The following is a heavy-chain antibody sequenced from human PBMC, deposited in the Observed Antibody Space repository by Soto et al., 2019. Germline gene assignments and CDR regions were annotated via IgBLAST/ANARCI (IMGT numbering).Heavy chain of an antibody. V-gene: IGHV5-51*01. CDR1: GYTFTKYW. D-gene: IGHD3-10*01. CDR3: ARVGGVIVSYFGMDV. CDR2: IYPGDSDT. Sequence: GESLKISCKTSGYTFTKYWIGWVRKVPGKGLEWMGIIYPGDSDTRYSPSFQGQVSFSVDKSSDTVYLQWNSLKASDTAMYYCARVGGVIVSYFGMDVWGQGTTVTVSS. J-gene: IGHJ6*02.